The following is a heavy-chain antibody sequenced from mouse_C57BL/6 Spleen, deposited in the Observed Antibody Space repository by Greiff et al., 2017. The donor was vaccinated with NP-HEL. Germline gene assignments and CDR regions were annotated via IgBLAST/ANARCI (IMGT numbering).Heavy chain of an antibody. Sequence: DVHLVESGGGLVKPGGSLKLSCAASGFTFSDYGMHWVRQAPEKGLEWVAYISSGSSTIYYADTVKGRFTISRDNAKNTLFLQMTSLRSEDTAMYYCARSGGSSYRLDYWGQGTTLTVSS. V-gene: IGHV5-17*01. CDR2: ISSGSSTI. CDR1: GFTFSDYG. J-gene: IGHJ2*01. CDR3: ARSGGSSYRLDY. D-gene: IGHD1-1*01.